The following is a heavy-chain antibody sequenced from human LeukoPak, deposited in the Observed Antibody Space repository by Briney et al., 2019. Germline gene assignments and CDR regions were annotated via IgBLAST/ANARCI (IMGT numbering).Heavy chain of an antibody. CDR1: GGTFSSYA. CDR3: ASLNSYGKKYYFDY. CDR2: IIPIFGTA. D-gene: IGHD5-18*01. V-gene: IGHV1-69*05. J-gene: IGHJ4*02. Sequence: SVKVSCXASGGTFSSYAISWVRQAPGQGLEWMGGIIPIFGTANYAQKFQGRVTVTTDESTSTAYMELSSLRSEDTAVYYCASLNSYGKKYYFDYWGQGTLVTVSS.